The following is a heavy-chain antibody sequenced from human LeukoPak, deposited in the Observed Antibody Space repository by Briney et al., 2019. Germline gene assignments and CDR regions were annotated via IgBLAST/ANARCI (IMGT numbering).Heavy chain of an antibody. CDR2: IWYDGSNK. V-gene: IGHV3-33*01. Sequence: GGSLRLSCAASGFSFSNYDMHWVRQAPGKGLEWGAVIWYDGSNKYYADSVKGRFTISRENSKNTLYLQMNSLRVEDTAVYYCARGDPTVTTKQNFDYWGRGTLVTVSS. J-gene: IGHJ4*02. CDR3: ARGDPTVTTKQNFDY. D-gene: IGHD4-17*01. CDR1: GFSFSNYD.